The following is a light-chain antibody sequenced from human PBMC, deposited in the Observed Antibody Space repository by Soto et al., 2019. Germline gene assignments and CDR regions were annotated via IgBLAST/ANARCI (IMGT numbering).Light chain of an antibody. Sequence: QSVLTQPPSASGTPGQRVTISCSGSSSNIGSNTVDWHQQLPGTAPKVLIYNNNYRPSGVPDRFSGSKSGTSASLAISGLQSEDEAHYYCATWDDSLNAVVFGGGTQLTVL. J-gene: IGLJ2*01. V-gene: IGLV1-44*01. CDR1: SSNIGSNT. CDR2: NNN. CDR3: ATWDDSLNAVV.